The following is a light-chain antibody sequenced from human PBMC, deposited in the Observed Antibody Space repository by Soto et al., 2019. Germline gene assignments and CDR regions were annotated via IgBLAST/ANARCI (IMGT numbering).Light chain of an antibody. CDR1: SGDVGGYNY. CDR3: SSYTSSTAYV. J-gene: IGLJ1*01. Sequence: QSALTQPASVSGSPGQSITISCTGTSGDVGGYNYVSWYQLHPGKAPKLMVYEVSNRPSGVSNRFSGSKSGNTASLTISGLQAEDEADYYCSSYTSSTAYVXGTGTKSPS. V-gene: IGLV2-14*01. CDR2: EVS.